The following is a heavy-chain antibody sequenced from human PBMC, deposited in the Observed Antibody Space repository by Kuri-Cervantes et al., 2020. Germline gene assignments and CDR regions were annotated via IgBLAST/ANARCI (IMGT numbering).Heavy chain of an antibody. V-gene: IGHV4-59*01. CDR3: ATGLGRVRGLYDH. CDR1: GGSISSYY. J-gene: IGHJ5*02. CDR2: IYYSGST. D-gene: IGHD3-10*01. Sequence: SETLSLTCTVSGGSISSYYWSWIRQPPGKGLEWIGYIYYSGSTNYNPSLKSRVTISVDTSKNQFSLKLSSVTAADTAVYFCATGLGRVRGLYDHRGQGTLVTVSS.